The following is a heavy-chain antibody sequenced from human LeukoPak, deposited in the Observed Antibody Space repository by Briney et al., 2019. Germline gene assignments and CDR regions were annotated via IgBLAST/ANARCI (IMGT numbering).Heavy chain of an antibody. CDR3: ARVLYSSSWQGGYWYFDL. CDR1: GGSISSYY. J-gene: IGHJ2*01. D-gene: IGHD6-13*01. CDR2: IYTSGST. V-gene: IGHV4-4*07. Sequence: PSETLSLTCTVSGGSISSYYWSWIRKPAGKGLEWIGRIYTSGSTNYNPSLKSRVTMSVDTSKNQFSLKLSSVTAADTAVYYCARVLYSSSWQGGYWYFDLWGRGTLVTVSS.